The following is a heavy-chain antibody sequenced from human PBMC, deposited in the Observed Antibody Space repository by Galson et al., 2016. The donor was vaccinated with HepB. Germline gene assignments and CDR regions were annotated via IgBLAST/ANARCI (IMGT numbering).Heavy chain of an antibody. V-gene: IGHV3-7*01. J-gene: IGHJ3*02. Sequence: SLRLSCAASGFRFSAYWMAWVRQAPGKGLEYVANVNEDGSGTQYMDSAKGRFTISRDNAKNSVGLQMNSLRAEDTALYYCRSGYNSGIWGQGTRVTVSS. CDR3: RSGYNSGI. CDR1: GFRFSAYW. D-gene: IGHD6-19*01. CDR2: VNEDGSGT.